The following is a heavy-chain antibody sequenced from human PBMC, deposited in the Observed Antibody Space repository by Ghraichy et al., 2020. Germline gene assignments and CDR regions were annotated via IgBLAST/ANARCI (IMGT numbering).Heavy chain of an antibody. Sequence: SQTLSLTCAVSGGSISSGGYSWSWIRQPPGKGLEWIGYIYHSGSTYYNPSLKSRVTISVDRSKNQFSLKLSSVTAADTAVYYCARGCSSTSCYDYWGQGTLVTVSS. D-gene: IGHD2-2*01. CDR1: GGSISSGGYS. J-gene: IGHJ4*02. CDR3: ARGCSSTSCYDY. V-gene: IGHV4-30-2*01. CDR2: IYHSGST.